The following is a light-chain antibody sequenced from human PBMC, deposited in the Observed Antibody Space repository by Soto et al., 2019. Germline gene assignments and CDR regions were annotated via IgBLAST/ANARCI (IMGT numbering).Light chain of an antibody. CDR2: RAS. Sequence: DIQMTQSPSSLSASVGDRLTITCRASQIINTWLAWYQQKPGKAPKLLIYRASNLVNGVPSRFSGSGSGTEFTLTISSLQPDDFSIYYCQQYETYSGTFGPGTKVDL. J-gene: IGKJ3*01. V-gene: IGKV1-5*03. CDR1: QIINTW. CDR3: QQYETYSGT.